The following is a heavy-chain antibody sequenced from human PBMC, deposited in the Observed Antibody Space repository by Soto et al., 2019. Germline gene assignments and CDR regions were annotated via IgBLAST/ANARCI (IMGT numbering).Heavy chain of an antibody. J-gene: IGHJ4*02. CDR3: ARAPKVSGSAQTRPDF. V-gene: IGHV4-34*01. CDR2: ISPSGTT. D-gene: IGHD6-6*01. Sequence: QVQLHQWGAGLLKPSETLSLACSLYSGSLSGYYWSWIRQPPGKGLEWIGEISPSGTTNYSPSHKSRVSISVDTSKNQSSLNLTSLTAADTAVYYCARAPKVSGSAQTRPDFWGQGSLVTVSS. CDR1: SGSLSGYY.